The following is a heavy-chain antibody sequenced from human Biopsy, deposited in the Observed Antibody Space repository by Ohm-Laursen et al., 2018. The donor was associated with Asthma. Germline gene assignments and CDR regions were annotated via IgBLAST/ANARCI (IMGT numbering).Heavy chain of an antibody. Sequence: GASVKVSCKSLGGTFNTYVIGWVRQAPGQGLERMGGINSVFGTTTYPQKFQDRVTINADDSTSTVYMELSSLRSEDTAVYYCARKAGSCISRTCYSLDFWGQGTLVTVSS. V-gene: IGHV1-69*13. CDR1: GGTFNTYV. CDR3: ARKAGSCISRTCYSLDF. D-gene: IGHD2-2*01. CDR2: INSVFGTT. J-gene: IGHJ4*02.